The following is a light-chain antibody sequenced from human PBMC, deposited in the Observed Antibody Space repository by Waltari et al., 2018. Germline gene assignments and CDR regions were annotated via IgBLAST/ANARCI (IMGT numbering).Light chain of an antibody. CDR2: EST. Sequence: QSVLTQPPSVSAAPGQRVTISCSGGSSNIGNNYVSWYRKFPGTAPKLLIYESTERPSGIPGRFSGSKSGTSATLDITGLQAGDEADYYCGTWDSSLSGAVFGGGTHLTVL. CDR1: SSNIGNNY. V-gene: IGLV1-51*02. J-gene: IGLJ7*01. CDR3: GTWDSSLSGAV.